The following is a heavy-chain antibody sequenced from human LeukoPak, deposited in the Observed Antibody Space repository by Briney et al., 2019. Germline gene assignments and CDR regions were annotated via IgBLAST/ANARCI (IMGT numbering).Heavy chain of an antibody. D-gene: IGHD2-2*01. J-gene: IGHJ4*02. Sequence: PGGSLRLSCAASAFTFSKYAMHWVRQAPGKGLEWVALISYDGSNKYYADSVKGRFTISRDNAKNSLYLQMNSLRAEDTAVYYCAREVPEYQLPFDYWGQGTLVTVSS. CDR2: ISYDGSNK. CDR1: AFTFSKYA. V-gene: IGHV3-30-3*01. CDR3: AREVPEYQLPFDY.